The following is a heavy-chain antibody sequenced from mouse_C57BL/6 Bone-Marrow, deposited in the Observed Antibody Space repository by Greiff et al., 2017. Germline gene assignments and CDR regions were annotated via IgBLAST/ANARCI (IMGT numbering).Heavy chain of an antibody. V-gene: IGHV1-81*01. CDR2: IYPRSGNT. D-gene: IGHD1-1*01. J-gene: IGHJ1*03. CDR3: ARRGSYGYFDV. CDR1: GYTFTSYG. Sequence: VQRVESGAELARPGASVKLSCTASGYTFTSYGISWVQQTTGQGLEWIGEIYPRSGNTYYNEKFKGQATLTADKSSSTAYMELRSLTSEDSAVYFCARRGSYGYFDVWGTGTTVTVSS.